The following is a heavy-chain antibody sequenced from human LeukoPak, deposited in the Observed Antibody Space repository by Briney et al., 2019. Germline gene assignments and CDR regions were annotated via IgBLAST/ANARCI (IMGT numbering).Heavy chain of an antibody. V-gene: IGHV3-33*01. CDR3: ARAPMWEPHPHFDY. Sequence: PGTSLRLSCAASGFTFSGYGMHWVRQAPGKGLEWVAVIWFDGSNKYYADSVKGRFTISRDNSKNTLYLQMNSLRAEDTAVYYCARAPMWEPHPHFDYWGQGTLVTVSS. CDR1: GFTFSGYG. J-gene: IGHJ4*02. D-gene: IGHD1-26*01. CDR2: IWFDGSNK.